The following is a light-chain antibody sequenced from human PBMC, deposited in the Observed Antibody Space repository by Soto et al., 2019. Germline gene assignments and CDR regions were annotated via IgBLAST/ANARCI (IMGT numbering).Light chain of an antibody. CDR2: EVS. CDR3: CSYTSISTSAV. V-gene: IGLV2-14*01. J-gene: IGLJ2*01. CDR1: SSDIGDYTH. Sequence: QSVLTQPAYVSGSPGQSITISCTGTSSDIGDYTHVSWYQQHPGKAPKLIIYEVSDRPSGVSNRFSGSKSGNTASLTISGLQTEDEADYYCCSYTSISTSAVFGGGTKLTVL.